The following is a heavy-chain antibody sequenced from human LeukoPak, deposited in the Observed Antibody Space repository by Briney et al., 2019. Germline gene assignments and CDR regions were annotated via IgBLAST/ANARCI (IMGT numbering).Heavy chain of an antibody. CDR1: GFTFSSYS. CDR3: ARGQLGNPAFDY. Sequence: GGSLRLSCAASGFTFSSYSMNWVRQAPGKGLEWVSSISSSSSYIYYADSVKGRFTISRDNAKNSLYLQMNSLRAEDTAVYYCARGQLGNPAFDYWGQGTLVTVSS. V-gene: IGHV3-21*01. D-gene: IGHD6-6*01. CDR2: ISSSSSYI. J-gene: IGHJ4*02.